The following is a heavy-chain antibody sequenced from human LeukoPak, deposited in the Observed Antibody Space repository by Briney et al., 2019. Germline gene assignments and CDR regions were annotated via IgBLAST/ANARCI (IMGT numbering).Heavy chain of an antibody. Sequence: PSETLSLTCNVSGGSISDTSYYWGWIRQPPGKGLDWIGSIYHTGTTYYSPSLKSRVTISVHTSKNHFSLELSSVTAADTAVYYCASRVVPAAFGYWGQGTLVTVSS. CDR3: ASRVVPAAFGY. J-gene: IGHJ4*02. CDR1: GGSISDTSYY. D-gene: IGHD2-2*01. CDR2: IYHTGTT. V-gene: IGHV4-39*02.